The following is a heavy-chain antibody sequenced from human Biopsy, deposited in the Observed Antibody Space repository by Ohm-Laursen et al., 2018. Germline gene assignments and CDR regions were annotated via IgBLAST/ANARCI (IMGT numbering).Heavy chain of an antibody. CDR1: GGTFSSSA. CDR3: ARGGGYNWNNGWFDP. V-gene: IGHV1-69*13. Sequence: GASVKVSCKASGGTFSSSAITWVRQAPGQGLEWMGGIIGIFRTAHYAQKFQGGVTITADEFMSTAYMELSSLRSEDTAVYYCARGGGYNWNNGWFDPWGQGTLVTVSS. D-gene: IGHD1/OR15-1a*01. J-gene: IGHJ5*02. CDR2: IIGIFRTA.